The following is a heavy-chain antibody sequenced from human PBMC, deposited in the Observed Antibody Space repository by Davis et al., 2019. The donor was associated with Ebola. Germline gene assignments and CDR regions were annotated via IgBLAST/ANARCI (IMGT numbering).Heavy chain of an antibody. J-gene: IGHJ4*02. CDR1: GYTFTDFY. CDR2: INPNSGGT. CDR3: ARDLGQYDY. D-gene: IGHD3-16*01. V-gene: IGHV1-2*06. Sequence: AASVKVSCKASGYTFTDFYIHWVRQAPGQGLEWMGRINPNSGGTNYAQKFQGRVTLTRDTSISSAYMELTRLKSDDTAVYFCARDLGQYDYWGQGTLVTASS.